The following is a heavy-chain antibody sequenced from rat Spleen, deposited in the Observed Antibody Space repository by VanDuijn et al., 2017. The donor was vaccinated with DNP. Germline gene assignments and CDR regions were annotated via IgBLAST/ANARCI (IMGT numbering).Heavy chain of an antibody. J-gene: IGHJ2*01. CDR1: VFSLTDYS. V-gene: IGHV2-19*01. CDR2: ISSGGRT. D-gene: IGHD4-3*01. Sequence: QVQLKESGPGMVQPSQTLSLTCTVSVFSLTDYSVHWVRQPPGKVLEWIAAISSGGRTYYNTAHKSRLSISRDTSKSQVFLKMNSLQTEDTATYYGTRGALYDSALVDSWGQGVMVTVSS. CDR3: TRGALYDSALVDS.